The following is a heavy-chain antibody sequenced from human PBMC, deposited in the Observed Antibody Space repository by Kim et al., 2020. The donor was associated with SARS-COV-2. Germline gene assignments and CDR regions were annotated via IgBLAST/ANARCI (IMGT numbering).Heavy chain of an antibody. CDR3: ARGSIDSSNEVDY. V-gene: IGHV1-2*04. D-gene: IGHD6-13*01. Sequence: YAQKFQGWVTMTRDTSISTAYMELSRLRSDDTAVYYCARGSIDSSNEVDYWGQGTLVTVSS. J-gene: IGHJ4*02.